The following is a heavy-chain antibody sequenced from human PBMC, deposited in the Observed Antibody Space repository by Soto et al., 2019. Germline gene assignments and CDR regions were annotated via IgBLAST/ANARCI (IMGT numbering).Heavy chain of an antibody. D-gene: IGHD3-22*01. V-gene: IGHV4-31*03. CDR2: IYYSGIT. CDR1: GDSISSGSYY. Sequence: QVQLQESGPGLVKPSQTLSLTCTVSGDSISSGSYYWSWIRQHPGKGLEWIGYIYYSGITYYNPSLKSRVSISVDTSKNQFTLKLTSVSAADTVVYYCARASSYDNSGHDYWGQGTLVTVSS. CDR3: ARASSYDNSGHDY. J-gene: IGHJ4*02.